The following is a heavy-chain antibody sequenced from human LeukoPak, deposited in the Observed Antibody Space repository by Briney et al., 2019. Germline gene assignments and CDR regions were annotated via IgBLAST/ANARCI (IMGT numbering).Heavy chain of an antibody. D-gene: IGHD5-12*01. V-gene: IGHV1-2*02. CDR1: GYTFTGYY. CDR2: INPNSGGT. Sequence: ASVKVSCKASGYTFTGYYMHWVRQAPGQGLEWMGWINPNSGGTNYAQKFQGRVTMTRDTSISTAYMELSRLRSDDTAVYYCARDRRVGIVATGVVGYWGQGTLVTVSS. J-gene: IGHJ4*02. CDR3: ARDRRVGIVATGVVGY.